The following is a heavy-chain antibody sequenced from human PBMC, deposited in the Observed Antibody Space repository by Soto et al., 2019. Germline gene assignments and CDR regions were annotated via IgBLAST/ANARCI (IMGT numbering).Heavy chain of an antibody. J-gene: IGHJ4*02. CDR2: ISGNNGAT. V-gene: IGHV1-18*04. CDR1: CYTFAHYG. Sequence: SVEGSFRDSCYTFAHYGISWVRQAPGQGLEWMGWISGNNGATNYAPKMQGRVTMTIDTSTDTAYMDLRSLTSDDTAVYYCARVAYWGQGTLVTVYS. CDR3: ARVAY.